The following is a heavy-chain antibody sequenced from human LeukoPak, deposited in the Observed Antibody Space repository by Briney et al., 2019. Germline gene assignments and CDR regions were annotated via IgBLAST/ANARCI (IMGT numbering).Heavy chain of an antibody. CDR3: TTGYCSSSSCHRSLYFDY. J-gene: IGHJ4*02. V-gene: IGHV3-15*01. Sequence: PGGSLRLSCAASGFTFSNAWMSWVRQAPEKGLEWVGRIKSKTDGGTTDYAAPVKGRFTVSRDGSKNTLYLQMNSLKTEDTAVYYCTTGYCSSSSCHRSLYFDYWGQGTLVTVSS. CDR2: IKSKTDGGTT. D-gene: IGHD2-2*01. CDR1: GFTFSNAW.